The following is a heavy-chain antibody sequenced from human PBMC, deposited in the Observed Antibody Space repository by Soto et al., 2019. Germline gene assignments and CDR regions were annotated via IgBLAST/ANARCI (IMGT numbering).Heavy chain of an antibody. Sequence: QVQLQESGPGLVKPSGTLSLTCAVSGGSISSSNWWSWVRQPPGKGLEWCGEIYHSGSTNYHPSLQSRVTISVDKSKNQFSLKLSSVTAADTAVYYCARVPIPYSSGWFRWFDPWGQGTLVTVSS. D-gene: IGHD6-19*01. CDR3: ARVPIPYSSGWFRWFDP. V-gene: IGHV4-4*02. CDR2: IYHSGST. CDR1: GGSISSSNW. J-gene: IGHJ5*02.